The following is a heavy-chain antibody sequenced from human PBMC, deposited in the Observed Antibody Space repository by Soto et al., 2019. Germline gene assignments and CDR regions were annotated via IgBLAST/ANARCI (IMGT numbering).Heavy chain of an antibody. D-gene: IGHD4-17*01. CDR1: GCPIRTPNW. V-gene: IGHV4-4*02. J-gene: IGHJ4*02. CDR2: LYHSGSA. Sequence: SDSLSPTFHHFGCPIRTPNWRTWTRQAPRQPPGKGLERIGQLYHSGSADYNPSLKSRVTISVDNSKNQFSLNLSSVTAADTALYYCARTTVTTRLTDYWGQG. CDR3: ARTTVTTRLTDY.